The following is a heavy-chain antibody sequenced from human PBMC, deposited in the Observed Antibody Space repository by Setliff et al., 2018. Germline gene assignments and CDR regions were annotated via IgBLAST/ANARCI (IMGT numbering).Heavy chain of an antibody. D-gene: IGHD7-27*01. CDR1: GFTFRKYW. V-gene: IGHV3-74*01. CDR2: INGDGSIT. Sequence: GVLKISCGASGFTFRKYWMYWVRQVPGKGLVWVARINGDGSITNYADSVKGRFTISRDNARNTLYLQMNSLRGEDTAVYFCASIDWGENFYNTDVWGKGTTVTVSS. J-gene: IGHJ6*04. CDR3: ASIDWGENFYNTDV.